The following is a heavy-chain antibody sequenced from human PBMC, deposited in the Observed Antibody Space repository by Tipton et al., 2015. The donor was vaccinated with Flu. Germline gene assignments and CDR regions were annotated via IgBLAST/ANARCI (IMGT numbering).Heavy chain of an antibody. CDR3: ASPPGSGSYYVRLYY. D-gene: IGHD1-26*01. CDR1: GGTFSSYA. Sequence: QVQLVQSGAEVKKPGSSVKVSCKASGGTFSSYAISWVRQAPGQGLEWMGRIIPIFGTANYAQKFQGRVTITADESTTTAYMELSSLRSEDTAVSYCASPPGSGSYYVRLYYWGQGTLVTVSS. CDR2: IIPIFGTA. J-gene: IGHJ4*02. V-gene: IGHV1-69*18.